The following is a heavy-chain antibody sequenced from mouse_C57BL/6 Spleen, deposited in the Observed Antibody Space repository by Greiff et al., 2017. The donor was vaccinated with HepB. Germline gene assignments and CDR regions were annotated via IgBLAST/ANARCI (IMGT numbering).Heavy chain of an antibody. CDR2: IYPGSGST. Sequence: VQLQQPGAELVKPGASVKMSCKASGYTFTSYWITWVKQRPGQGLEWIGDIYPGSGSTNYNEKFKSKATLTVDTSSSTAYMQLSSLTSEDSAVYYCARSVDYDGVYFDYWGQGTTLTVSS. D-gene: IGHD2-4*01. J-gene: IGHJ2*01. CDR1: GYTFTSYW. CDR3: ARSVDYDGVYFDY. V-gene: IGHV1-55*01.